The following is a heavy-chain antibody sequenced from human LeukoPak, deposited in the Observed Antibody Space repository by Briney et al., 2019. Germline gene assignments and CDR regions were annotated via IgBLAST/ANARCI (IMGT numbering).Heavy chain of an antibody. CDR2: ISAYNGNT. V-gene: IGHV1-18*01. J-gene: IGHJ6*03. D-gene: IGHD5-12*01. CDR3: ARAWSGWWLRFEYYYYYMDV. Sequence: GASVKVSCKASGYTFTSYGISWVRQAPGQGLEWMGWISAYNGNTNYAQKLQGRVTMTTDTSTSTAYMELRSLRSDDTAVYYCARAWSGWWLRFEYYYYYMDVWGKGTTVTVSS. CDR1: GYTFTSYG.